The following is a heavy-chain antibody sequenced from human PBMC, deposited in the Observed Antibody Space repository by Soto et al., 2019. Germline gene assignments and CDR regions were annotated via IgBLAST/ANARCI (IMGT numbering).Heavy chain of an antibody. V-gene: IGHV1-69*13. CDR2: IIPIFGTA. CDR1: GVTFSSYA. J-gene: IGHJ6*02. CDR3: ARDASRKLSRPYGMDV. Sequence: SVKVSCKASGVTFSSYAIRWVRQAPGQGLEWMGGIIPIFGTANYAQKFQGRVTITADESTSTAYMELSSLRSEDTAVYYCARDASRKLSRPYGMDVWGQGTTVTVSS.